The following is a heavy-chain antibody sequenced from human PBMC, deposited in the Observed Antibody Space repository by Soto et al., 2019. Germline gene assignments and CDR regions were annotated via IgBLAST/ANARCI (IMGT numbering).Heavy chain of an antibody. V-gene: IGHV3-74*01. Sequence: EVQLVESGGGLVQPGGSLRLSCAASGFTFSSYWMPWVRQAPGKGLVWVSRINSDGSSTSYADSVKGRFTISRDNVKNTLYLQMNSLRAEDTAVYYCVRTSLVVAAATREDYWGQGTLVTVSS. CDR3: VRTSLVVAAATREDY. J-gene: IGHJ4*02. D-gene: IGHD2-15*01. CDR2: INSDGSST. CDR1: GFTFSSYW.